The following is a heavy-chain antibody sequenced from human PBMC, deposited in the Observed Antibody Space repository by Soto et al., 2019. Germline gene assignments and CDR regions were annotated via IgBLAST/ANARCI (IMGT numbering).Heavy chain of an antibody. CDR2: ISGSGGST. V-gene: IGHV3-23*01. CDR1: GFTLSSYA. CDR3: ARAYGGNPALFDP. J-gene: IGHJ5*02. Sequence: GGSLRLSCAASGFTLSSYAMSWVREALGKGLEWVSAISGSGGSTYYADSVKGRFTISRDNSKNALYLQMSSLRAEDTAVYYCARAYGGNPALFDPWGQGTLVTVYS. D-gene: IGHD4-17*01.